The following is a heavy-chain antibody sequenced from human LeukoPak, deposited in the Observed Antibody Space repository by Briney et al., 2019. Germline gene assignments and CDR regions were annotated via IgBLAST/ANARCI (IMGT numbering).Heavy chain of an antibody. J-gene: IGHJ4*02. CDR3: ARDPCYCSGGSCYSLKNRYYFDY. Sequence: GASVNVSCKASGYTFTGYYMHWVRQAPGQGLEWMGWINPNSGGTDYAQKFQGRVTMTRDTSISTAYMELSRLRSDDTAVYYCARDPCYCSGGSCYSLKNRYYFDYWGQGTLVTVSS. CDR2: INPNSGGT. V-gene: IGHV1-2*02. D-gene: IGHD2-15*01. CDR1: GYTFTGYY.